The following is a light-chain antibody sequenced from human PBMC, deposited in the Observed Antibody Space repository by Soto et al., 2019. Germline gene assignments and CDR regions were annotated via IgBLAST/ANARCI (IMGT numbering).Light chain of an antibody. J-gene: IGLJ2*01. V-gene: IGLV1-44*01. CDR2: NND. CDR3: AAWDDSLNVL. Sequence: QPVLTQPPSASGTPGQRVTISCSGSSSNIGSNTVNWYQQLPGTAPKLLIYNNDQRPSGVPDRFSGSKSGTSASLAISGLQSEDEADYYCAAWDDSLNVLFGGGTKVTVL. CDR1: SSNIGSNT.